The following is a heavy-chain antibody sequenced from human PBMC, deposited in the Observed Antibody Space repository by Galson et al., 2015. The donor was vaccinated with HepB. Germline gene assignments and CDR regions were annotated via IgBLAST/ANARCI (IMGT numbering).Heavy chain of an antibody. D-gene: IGHD3-10*01. CDR2: INAGNGNT. Sequence: SVKVSCKASGYTFTSYAMHWVRQAPGQRLEWMGWINAGNGNTKYSQKFQGRVTITRNTSASTAYMELSSLRSEDTAVYYCARDLGSGSYYNVFDYWGQGTLVTVSS. J-gene: IGHJ4*02. CDR1: GYTFTSYA. V-gene: IGHV1-3*01. CDR3: ARDLGSGSYYNVFDY.